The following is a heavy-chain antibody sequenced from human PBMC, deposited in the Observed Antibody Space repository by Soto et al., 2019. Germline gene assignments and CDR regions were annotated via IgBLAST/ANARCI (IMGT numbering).Heavy chain of an antibody. CDR1: GDSISSSSYC. J-gene: IGHJ5*02. CDR2: IYYSGST. CDR3: VRHRVYDMLTGAFDP. V-gene: IGHV4-39*01. Sequence: SETLSLTCTVSGDSISSSSYCWGWIRQPPGKGLEWIGSIYYSGSTYYNPSLKSRVTISVESSSTHFSLRLSSVTAADTALYYCVRHRVYDMLTGAFDPWGQGIMVTVSS. D-gene: IGHD3-9*01.